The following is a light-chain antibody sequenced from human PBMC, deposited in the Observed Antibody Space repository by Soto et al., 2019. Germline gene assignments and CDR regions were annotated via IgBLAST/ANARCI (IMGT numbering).Light chain of an antibody. CDR1: QSVSIN. V-gene: IGKV3-15*01. CDR3: QQYGSSLWT. Sequence: EIVMTQSPATLSVSPGESATLSCRASQSVSINLAWYQQKPGQAPRLLIYGASTRATGTPARFSGSGSGTDFTLTISRLEPEGFAVYYCQQYGSSLWTFGQGTKVDIK. CDR2: GAS. J-gene: IGKJ1*01.